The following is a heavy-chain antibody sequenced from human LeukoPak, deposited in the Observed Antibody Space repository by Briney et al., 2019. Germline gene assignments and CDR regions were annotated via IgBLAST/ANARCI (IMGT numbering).Heavy chain of an antibody. V-gene: IGHV1-69*04. J-gene: IGHJ6*02. CDR2: IIPILGIA. D-gene: IGHD3-22*01. CDR3: AREGRGIVVVITGGYGMDV. CDR1: GGTFSSYA. Sequence: GASVKVSCKASGGTFSSYAISWVRQAPGQGLEWMGRIIPILGIANYAQKFQGRVTITADKSTSTAYMELSSLRSEDTAVYYCAREGRGIVVVITGGYGMDVWGQGTTATVSS.